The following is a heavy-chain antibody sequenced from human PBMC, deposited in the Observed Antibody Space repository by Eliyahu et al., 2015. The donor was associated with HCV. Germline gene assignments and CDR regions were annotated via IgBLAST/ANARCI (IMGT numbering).Heavy chain of an antibody. Sequence: QVQLQQWGAGLLKPSETLSLTCAVYGGSFSGYYWSWIRQPPGKGLEWIGEINHSGSTNYNPSLKSRVTISVDTSKNQFSLKLSSVTAADTAVYYCARRRFRHGGNRLNWFDPWGQGTLVTVSS. CDR1: GGSFSGYY. J-gene: IGHJ5*02. V-gene: IGHV4-34*01. CDR3: ARRRFRHGGNRLNWFDP. CDR2: INHSGST. D-gene: IGHD4-23*01.